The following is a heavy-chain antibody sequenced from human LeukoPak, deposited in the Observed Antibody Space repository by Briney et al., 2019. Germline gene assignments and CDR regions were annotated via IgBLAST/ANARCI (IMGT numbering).Heavy chain of an antibody. Sequence: ASVKVSCKASGYTFTSYDINWVRQATGQGLEWMGWMNPNSGNTGYAQRFQGRVTMTRNTSISTAYMELSSLRSEDTAVYYCTSPVAGPTWDTDYWGQGTLVTVSS. CDR1: GYTFTSYD. J-gene: IGHJ4*02. CDR2: MNPNSGNT. V-gene: IGHV1-8*02. D-gene: IGHD6-19*01. CDR3: TSPVAGPTWDTDY.